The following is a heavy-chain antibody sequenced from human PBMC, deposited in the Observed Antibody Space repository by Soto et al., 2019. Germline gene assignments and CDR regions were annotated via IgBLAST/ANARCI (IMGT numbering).Heavy chain of an antibody. CDR1: GGTFSSYA. D-gene: IGHD2-15*01. CDR3: ARDLGYCRSGTCYREWFDP. V-gene: IGHV1-69*12. J-gene: IGHJ5*02. Sequence: QVQLVQSGAEVKKPGSSVKVSCKASGGTFSSYAISWVRQAPGQGLEWMGGIIPIFGTANYAQKFQGRVTITADESTSTAYMELSSLRSEDTAVYYCARDLGYCRSGTCYREWFDPWGQGTLVTVSS. CDR2: IIPIFGTA.